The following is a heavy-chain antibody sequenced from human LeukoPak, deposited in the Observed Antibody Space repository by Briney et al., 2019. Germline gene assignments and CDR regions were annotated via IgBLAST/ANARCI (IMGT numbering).Heavy chain of an antibody. CDR1: GFTFISYS. CDR2: ISSSSSYI. V-gene: IGHV3-21*01. J-gene: IGHJ4*02. CDR3: ARVSIYSSGKAFDY. Sequence: GGSLRLSCAASGFTFISYSMNWVRQGPGKGLEWVSSISSSSSYIYYADSVKGRFTISRDNAKKSLYLQMNSLRAEDTAVYYCARVSIYSSGKAFDYWGQGTLVTVSS. D-gene: IGHD6-19*01.